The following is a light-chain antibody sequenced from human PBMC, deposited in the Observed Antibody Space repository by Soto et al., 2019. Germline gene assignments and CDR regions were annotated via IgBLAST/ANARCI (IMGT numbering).Light chain of an antibody. CDR1: QNVINNY. J-gene: IGKJ1*01. V-gene: IGKV3-20*01. CDR2: VAS. CDR3: HQYGSAPQT. Sequence: DIVLTHSQHTLSLYPGANATVSRRASQNVINNYLAWYQHKPGRAPRLLIYVASRRATGIPDRFSGSGSGTEFTLTISRLEPEDFAVYFCHQYGSAPQTFDRGTKVDIK.